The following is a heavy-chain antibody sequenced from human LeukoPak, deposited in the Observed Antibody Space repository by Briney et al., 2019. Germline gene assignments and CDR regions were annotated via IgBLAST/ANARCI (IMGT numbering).Heavy chain of an antibody. D-gene: IGHD3-22*01. V-gene: IGHV3-23*01. CDR3: AKDPGGYYDSSGINGY. J-gene: IGHJ4*02. CDR2: ISGSGGST. Sequence: PGGSLRLSCAASGFTFSSYAMSWVRQAPGKGLEWVSAISGSGGSTYYADSVKGRFTISRDNSKNTLYLQMNSLRAEDTAVYYCAKDPGGYYDSSGINGYWGQGTLVTVSS. CDR1: GFTFSSYA.